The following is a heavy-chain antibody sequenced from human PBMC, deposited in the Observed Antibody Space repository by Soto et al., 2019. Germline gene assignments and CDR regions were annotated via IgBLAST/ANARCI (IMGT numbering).Heavy chain of an antibody. V-gene: IGHV4-34*01. CDR3: AREENYYGSGSYSRIAFDI. Sequence: SETLSLTCAVYGGSFSGYYWSWIRQPPGKGLEWIGEINHSGSTNYNPSLKSRVTISVDTSKNQFSLKLSSVTAADTAVYYCAREENYYGSGSYSRIAFDIWGQGTMVTVSS. D-gene: IGHD3-10*01. CDR1: GGSFSGYY. J-gene: IGHJ3*02. CDR2: INHSGST.